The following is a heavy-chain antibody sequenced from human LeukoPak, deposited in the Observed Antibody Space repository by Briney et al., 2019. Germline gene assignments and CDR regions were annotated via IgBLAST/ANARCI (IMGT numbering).Heavy chain of an antibody. Sequence: GGSLRLSCAASGFRFSSYAMHWVRQAPGKGLEWVAVISYDGSNKYYADSVKGRFTISRDNSKNTLYLQMNSLRAGDTAVYYCARDSAWEWLPDYYFDSWGQGTLVTVSS. CDR3: ARDSAWEWLPDYYFDS. CDR2: ISYDGSNK. J-gene: IGHJ4*02. D-gene: IGHD5-24*01. CDR1: GFRFSSYA. V-gene: IGHV3-30-3*01.